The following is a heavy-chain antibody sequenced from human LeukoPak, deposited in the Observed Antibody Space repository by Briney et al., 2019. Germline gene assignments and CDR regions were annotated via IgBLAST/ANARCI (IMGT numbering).Heavy chain of an antibody. D-gene: IGHD6-13*01. CDR2: FDPEDGET. J-gene: IGHJ4*02. V-gene: IGHV1-24*01. Sequence: GASVKVSCKVSGYTLTELSMHWVRQAPGKGLEWMGGFDPEDGETIYAQKFQGRVTMTEDTSTDTAYMELSSLRSEDTAVYYCATASYSSSWYALDYWGQGTLVTASS. CDR1: GYTLTELS. CDR3: ATASYSSSWYALDY.